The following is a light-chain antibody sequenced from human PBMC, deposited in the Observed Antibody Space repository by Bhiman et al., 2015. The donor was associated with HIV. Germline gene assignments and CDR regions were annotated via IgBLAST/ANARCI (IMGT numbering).Light chain of an antibody. CDR2: QDN. CDR1: KLGDKY. Sequence: SYELTQPPSVSVSPGQTASITCSGDKLGDKYVCWYQQKPGQSPVLVMYQDNKRPSGIPERFSGSNSVNTATLTISRVEAGDEADYYCQVWENTSDHPGVFGGGTKLTVL. V-gene: IGLV3-1*01. CDR3: QVWENTSDHPGV. J-gene: IGLJ3*02.